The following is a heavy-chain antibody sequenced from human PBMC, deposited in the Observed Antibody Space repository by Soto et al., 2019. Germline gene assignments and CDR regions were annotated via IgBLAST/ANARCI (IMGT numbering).Heavy chain of an antibody. CDR2: INPDNGVP. CDR3: ARTDYLFSNLTYYFDY. Sequence: GSVKGCFKSSGYTFTGYYVNWARQPPGQGLEWMGWINPDNGVPNYAQKFQGRVTLSRDTSINTAYMELSRLTSDDTAMYYCARTDYLFSNLTYYFDYWGQGTLVTVSS. V-gene: IGHV1-2*02. CDR1: GYTFTGYY. D-gene: IGHD3-16*01. J-gene: IGHJ4*02.